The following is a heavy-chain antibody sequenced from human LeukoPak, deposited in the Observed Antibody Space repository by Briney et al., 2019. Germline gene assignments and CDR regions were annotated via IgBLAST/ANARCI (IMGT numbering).Heavy chain of an antibody. CDR1: GFTFSSYA. CDR3: ARDHYYDSSGPLFDY. D-gene: IGHD3-22*01. V-gene: IGHV3-30*04. J-gene: IGHJ4*02. Sequence: GSLRLPCAASGFTFSSYAMHWVRQAPGKGLEWVAVISYDGSNKYYADSVKGRFTISRDNSKNTLYLQMNSLRAEDTAVYYCARDHYYDSSGPLFDYWGQGTLVTVSS. CDR2: ISYDGSNK.